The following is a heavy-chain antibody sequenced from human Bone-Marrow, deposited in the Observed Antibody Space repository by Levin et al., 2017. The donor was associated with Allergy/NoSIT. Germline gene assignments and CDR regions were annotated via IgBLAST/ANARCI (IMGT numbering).Heavy chain of an antibody. CDR3: ARVYTEGPSARPDY. Sequence: GESLKISCSASGFTFSDYYMSWIRQAPGKGLEWVSFINGDGSTIFYADSVKGRFTISRDNAKRSLYLQMNSLWVEDTAVYFCARVYTEGPSARPDYWGQGTLVTVSS. J-gene: IGHJ4*02. CDR2: INGDGSTI. V-gene: IGHV3-11*01. CDR1: GFTFSDYY. D-gene: IGHD1-14*01.